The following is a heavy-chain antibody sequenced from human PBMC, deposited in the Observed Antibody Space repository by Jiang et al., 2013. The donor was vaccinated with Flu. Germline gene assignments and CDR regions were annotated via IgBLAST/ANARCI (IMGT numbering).Heavy chain of an antibody. Sequence: SGAEVKKPGASVKVSCKASGYTFTSYGISWVRQAPGQGLEWMGWISAYNGNTNYAQKLQGRVTMTTDTSTSTAYMELRSLRSDDTAVYYCARDWPPTDVDTAMVSDYWGQGTLVTVSS. V-gene: IGHV1-18*04. J-gene: IGHJ4*02. CDR3: ARDWPPTDVDTAMVSDY. D-gene: IGHD5-18*01. CDR2: ISAYNGNT. CDR1: GYTFTSYG.